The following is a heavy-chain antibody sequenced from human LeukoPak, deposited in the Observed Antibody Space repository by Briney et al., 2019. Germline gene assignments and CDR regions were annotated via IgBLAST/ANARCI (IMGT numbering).Heavy chain of an antibody. V-gene: IGHV3-30-3*01. J-gene: IGHJ4*02. CDR1: GFTFSSYA. Sequence: PGGSLRLSCAASGFTFSSYAMHWVRQAPGKGLEWVAVISYDGSNKYYADSVKGRFTISRDNSKNTLYLQRNSLRAEDTAVYYCARATMVRGVPNDYWGQGTLVTVSS. D-gene: IGHD3-10*01. CDR2: ISYDGSNK. CDR3: ARATMVRGVPNDY.